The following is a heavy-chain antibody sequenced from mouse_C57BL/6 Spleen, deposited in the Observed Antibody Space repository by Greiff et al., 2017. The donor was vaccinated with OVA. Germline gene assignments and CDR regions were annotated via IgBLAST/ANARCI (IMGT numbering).Heavy chain of an antibody. CDR3: ARGYGRYWYFDV. Sequence: EVKLMESGGGLVKPGGSLKLSCAASGFTFSDYGMHWVRQAPEKGLEWVAYISSGSSTIYYADTVKGRFTISRDNAKNTLFLQMTSLRSEDTAMYYCARGYGRYWYFDVWGTGTTVTVSS. CDR1: GFTFSDYG. J-gene: IGHJ1*03. D-gene: IGHD1-1*01. V-gene: IGHV5-17*01. CDR2: ISSGSSTI.